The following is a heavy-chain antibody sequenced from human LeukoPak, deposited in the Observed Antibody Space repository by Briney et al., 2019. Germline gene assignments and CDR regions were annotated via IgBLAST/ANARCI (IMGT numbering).Heavy chain of an antibody. V-gene: IGHV1-2*06. J-gene: IGHJ4*02. CDR1: GYTFSTYT. CDR3: AREADYDFWSGYPDY. CDR2: INPNSGGT. D-gene: IGHD3-3*01. Sequence: GASVKVSCKTSGYTFSTYTMHWVRQAPGQGLEWMGRINPNSGGTNYAQKFQGRVTMTRDTSISTAYMELSRLRSDDTAVYYCAREADYDFWSGYPDYWGQGTLVTVSS.